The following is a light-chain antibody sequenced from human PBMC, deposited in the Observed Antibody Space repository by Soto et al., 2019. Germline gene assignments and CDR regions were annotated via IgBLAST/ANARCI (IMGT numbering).Light chain of an antibody. V-gene: IGKV3-15*01. J-gene: IGKJ5*01. Sequence: ETVMTQSPATLSMSPGERATLSCRASQSVSSNLAWLQQKPGQAPRLLIYDASTRATGIPARFSGSGSGTEFALTISSLQSEDFAVYYCQQSNNWPPITFGQGTRLEMK. CDR1: QSVSSN. CDR2: DAS. CDR3: QQSNNWPPIT.